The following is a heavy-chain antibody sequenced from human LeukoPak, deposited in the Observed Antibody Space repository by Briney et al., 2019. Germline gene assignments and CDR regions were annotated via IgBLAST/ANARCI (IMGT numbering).Heavy chain of an antibody. D-gene: IGHD6-13*01. CDR3: ARIAAAGNRRLNY. Sequence: ASVKVSCKASGYTFTSYDINWVRQAPGQGLEWMGWMNPNSGNTGYPQKFQGRITMTRNTSLSTAYMELSSLTSEDTAVYYCARIAAAGNRRLNYWGQGTLVTVSS. J-gene: IGHJ4*02. V-gene: IGHV1-8*01. CDR2: MNPNSGNT. CDR1: GYTFTSYD.